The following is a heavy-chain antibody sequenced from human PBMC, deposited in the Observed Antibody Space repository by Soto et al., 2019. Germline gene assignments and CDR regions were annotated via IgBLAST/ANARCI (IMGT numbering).Heavy chain of an antibody. Sequence: PSETLSLTCTGSGGSISSYYWSWIRQPPGKGLEWIGYIYYSGSTNYNPSLKSRVTISVDTSKNQFSLKLSSVTAADTAVYYCARVHGSYYDYWGQGTLVTVSS. CDR1: GGSISSYY. V-gene: IGHV4-59*01. CDR2: IYYSGST. D-gene: IGHD1-26*01. J-gene: IGHJ4*02. CDR3: ARVHGSYYDY.